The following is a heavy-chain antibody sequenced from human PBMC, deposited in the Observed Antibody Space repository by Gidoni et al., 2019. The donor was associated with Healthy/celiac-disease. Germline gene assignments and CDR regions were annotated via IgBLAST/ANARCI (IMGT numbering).Heavy chain of an antibody. J-gene: IGHJ5*02. CDR3: ARGTSVAGTRNWFDP. V-gene: IGHV4-34*01. D-gene: IGHD6-19*01. CDR2: INHSGST. CDR1: GGSFSGYY. Sequence: QVQLQQWGAGLLKPSETLSLTCAVSGGSFSGYYWSWIRQPPGKGLEWIGEINHSGSTNYNPSLKSRVTISVDTSKNQFSLKLSSVTAADTAVYYCARGTSVAGTRNWFDPWGQGTLVTVSS.